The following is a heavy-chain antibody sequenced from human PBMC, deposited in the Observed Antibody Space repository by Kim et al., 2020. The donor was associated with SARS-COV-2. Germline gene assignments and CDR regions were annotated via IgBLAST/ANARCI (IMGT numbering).Heavy chain of an antibody. Sequence: GGSLRLSCEASGFTFSSYGMHWVRQAPGKGLEWVAVIWSDGSKKNYADSVKGRFTISRDNSKNTLYLEMNSLKSEDTAVYYCAGDPNRNGYGMDVWGQGTTVTVSS. CDR3: AGDPNRNGYGMDV. J-gene: IGHJ6*02. CDR2: IWSDGSKK. CDR1: GFTFSSYG. V-gene: IGHV3-33*01. D-gene: IGHD1-1*01.